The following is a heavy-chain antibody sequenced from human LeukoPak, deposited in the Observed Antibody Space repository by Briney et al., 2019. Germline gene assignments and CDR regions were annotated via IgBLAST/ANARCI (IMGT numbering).Heavy chain of an antibody. Sequence: GGSLRLSCAASGFTFSSYAMHWVRQAPGKGLEWVAVISYDGSNKYYADSAKGRFTISRDNSKNTLYLQMNSLRAEDTAVYYCIRGGWYRADYWGQGTLVTVSS. CDR1: GFTFSSYA. V-gene: IGHV3-30*04. D-gene: IGHD6-19*01. J-gene: IGHJ4*02. CDR2: ISYDGSNK. CDR3: IRGGWYRADY.